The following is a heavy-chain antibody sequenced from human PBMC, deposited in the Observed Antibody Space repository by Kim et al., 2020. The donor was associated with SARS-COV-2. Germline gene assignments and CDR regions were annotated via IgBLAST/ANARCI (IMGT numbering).Heavy chain of an antibody. D-gene: IGHD3-22*01. CDR2: ISIYNGNT. Sequence: ASVKVSCKASGYTFTSYGISWVRQAPGQGLEWMGWISIYNGNTNYAQKVEDRVTMTTDTSTRTAYLELRSLRSDDTAIYYCARVSPSFYDSGGRRGDLIDYWGQGTRVTVSS. CDR1: GYTFTSYG. V-gene: IGHV1-18*01. J-gene: IGHJ4*01. CDR3: ARVSPSFYDSGGRRGDLIDY.